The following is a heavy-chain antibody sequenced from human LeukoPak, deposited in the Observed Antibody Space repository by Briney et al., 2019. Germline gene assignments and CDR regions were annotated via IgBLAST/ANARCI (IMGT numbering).Heavy chain of an antibody. CDR1: GFTFSSYP. V-gene: IGHV3-23*01. J-gene: IGHJ4*02. D-gene: IGHD3-9*01. Sequence: GGSLRLSCAASGFTFSSYPMNWVRQAPGKGLEWISVISGSGGATFYGDSVQGRFTISRDNSRGTLYLQMNSLRAEDTAVYYCAKDGPPEVLRYFDWPPDYWGQGTLVTVSS. CDR2: ISGSGGAT. CDR3: AKDGPPEVLRYFDWPPDY.